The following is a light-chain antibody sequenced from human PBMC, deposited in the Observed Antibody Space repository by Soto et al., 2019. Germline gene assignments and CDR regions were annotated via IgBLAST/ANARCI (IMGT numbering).Light chain of an antibody. Sequence: EIVLTQSPGTLSLSPGERATLSCRASQSVSSSYLAWYQQKPGQAPRLLIYGASSRATGLPDRFSGSGSGTDFTLTISRLEPEDVAVYYCQQYGSSPRITFGQGTRLEIK. J-gene: IGKJ5*01. CDR1: QSVSSSY. CDR3: QQYGSSPRIT. CDR2: GAS. V-gene: IGKV3-20*01.